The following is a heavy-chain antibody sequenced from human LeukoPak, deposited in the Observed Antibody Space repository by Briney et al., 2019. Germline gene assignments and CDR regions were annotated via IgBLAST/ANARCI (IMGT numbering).Heavy chain of an antibody. J-gene: IGHJ4*02. CDR3: ARDRGYDYVWGSTYYFDY. CDR1: GGSFSGYY. V-gene: IGHV4-34*01. CDR2: INHSGST. Sequence: PSETLSLTCAVYGGSFSGYYWSWIRQPPGKGLEWIGEINHSGSTNYNPSLKSRVTISVDTSKNQFSLKLSSVTAADTAVYYCARDRGYDYVWGSTYYFDYWGQGTLVTVSS. D-gene: IGHD3-16*01.